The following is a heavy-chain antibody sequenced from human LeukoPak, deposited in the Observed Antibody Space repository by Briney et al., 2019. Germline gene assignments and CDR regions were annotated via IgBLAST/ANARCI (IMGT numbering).Heavy chain of an antibody. J-gene: IGHJ4*02. V-gene: IGHV3-49*03. CDR3: TRGEDGYCSGGSCYSNMYYFDY. CDR2: IRSKAYGGTT. D-gene: IGHD2-15*01. CDR1: GFTFSSYA. Sequence: GGSLRLSCAASGFTFSSYAMSWFRQAPGKGLEWVGFIRSKAYGGTTEYAASVKGRFTISRDDSKSIAYLQMNSLKTEDTAVYYCTRGEDGYCSGGSCYSNMYYFDYWGQGTLVTVSS.